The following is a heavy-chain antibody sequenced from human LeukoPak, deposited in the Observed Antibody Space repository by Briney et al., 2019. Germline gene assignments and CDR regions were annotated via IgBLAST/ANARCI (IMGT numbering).Heavy chain of an antibody. Sequence: ASEKVSCKASGYTFTGYDINWVRQATGQGLEWMGWMNPNSGNTGYAQKFQGRVIMTRNTSISTAYMELSSLRSEDTAVYYCARGRDSSSWYGDNWGQGTLVTVSS. D-gene: IGHD6-13*01. CDR1: GYTFTGYD. J-gene: IGHJ4*02. V-gene: IGHV1-8*02. CDR3: ARGRDSSSWYGDN. CDR2: MNPNSGNT.